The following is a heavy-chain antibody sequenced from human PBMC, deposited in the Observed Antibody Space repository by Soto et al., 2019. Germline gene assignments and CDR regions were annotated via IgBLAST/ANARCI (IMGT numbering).Heavy chain of an antibody. J-gene: IGHJ4*02. CDR3: ARGPAVYFPELVVSGY. D-gene: IGHD1-7*01. Sequence: GASVKVSCKASGYTFTSYAMHWVRQAPGQRLEWMGWINAGNGNTKYSQKFQGRVTITRDTSASTAYMELSSLRSEDTAVYYCARGPAVYFPELVVSGYWGQGTLVTVSS. CDR2: INAGNGNT. V-gene: IGHV1-3*01. CDR1: GYTFTSYA.